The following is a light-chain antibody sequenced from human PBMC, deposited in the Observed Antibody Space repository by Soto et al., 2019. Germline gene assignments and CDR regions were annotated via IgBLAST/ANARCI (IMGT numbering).Light chain of an antibody. J-gene: IGKJ2*01. V-gene: IGKV3-20*01. CDR1: QSVSSTY. Sequence: ENVLTQSPGTLSLSPGERATLSCRASQSVSSTYLAWYQQKSGQAPRVLIYGASSRATGIPDRFSGSGSGTDFTLTISSLQPEDFATYFCLQTYSTPYTFGQGTKLEIK. CDR3: LQTYSTPYT. CDR2: GAS.